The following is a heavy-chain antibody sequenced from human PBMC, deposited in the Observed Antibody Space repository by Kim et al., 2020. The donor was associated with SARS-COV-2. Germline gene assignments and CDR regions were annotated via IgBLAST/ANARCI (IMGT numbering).Heavy chain of an antibody. CDR3: ASCWERTSLLFDY. CDR2: ISYDGSNK. D-gene: IGHD1-26*01. V-gene: IGHV3-33*05. CDR1: GFTFSSYG. Sequence: GGSLRLSCAASGFTFSSYGMHWVRQAPGKGLEWVSVISYDGSNKYYADSVKGLFTISRDNSKITPYLQMNSLRAEDTALYYCASCWERTSLLFDYWTQAT. J-gene: IGHJ4*02.